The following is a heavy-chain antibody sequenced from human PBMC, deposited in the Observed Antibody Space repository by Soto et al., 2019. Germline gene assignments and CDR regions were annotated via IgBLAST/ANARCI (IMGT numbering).Heavy chain of an antibody. CDR1: GFPFSSYW. CDR2: INSDGSST. D-gene: IGHD3-9*01. V-gene: IGHV3-74*01. Sequence: PGGSLRLSCAASGFPFSSYWMHWVRQAPGKGLVWVSRINSDGSSTSYADSVKGRFTISRDNAKNTLYLQMNSLRAEDTAVYYCARAYYDILTGYPKYYYYYYMDVWGKGTTVTVSS. J-gene: IGHJ6*03. CDR3: ARAYYDILTGYPKYYYYYYMDV.